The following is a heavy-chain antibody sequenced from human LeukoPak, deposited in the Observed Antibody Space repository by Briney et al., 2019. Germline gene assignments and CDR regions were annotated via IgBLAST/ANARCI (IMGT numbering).Heavy chain of an antibody. CDR2: INHSGST. V-gene: IGHV4-34*01. CDR3: ARRGSGKGARFLEWLLSGAFDY. D-gene: IGHD3-3*01. J-gene: IGHJ4*02. Sequence: SETLSLTCAVYGGSFSGYYWSWIRQPPGKGLEWIGEINHSGSTNYNPSLKSRVTISVDTSKNQFSLKLSSVTAADTAVYYCARRGSGKGARFLEWLLSGAFDYWGQGTLVTVSS. CDR1: GGSFSGYY.